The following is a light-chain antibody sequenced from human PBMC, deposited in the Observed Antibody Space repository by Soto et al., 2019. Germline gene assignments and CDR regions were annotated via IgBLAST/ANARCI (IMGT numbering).Light chain of an antibody. CDR1: QTIRSW. CDR2: KAS. V-gene: IGKV1-5*03. CDR3: QHYNSYSEA. J-gene: IGKJ1*01. Sequence: DIQMTQSPSTLSGSVGDRVTITCRASQTIRSWLAWYQQKPGKDPKLLIYKASTLKSGVPSRFSGSGSGTEFTLTISSLQPDDFATYYCQHYNSYSEAFGQGTKVEL.